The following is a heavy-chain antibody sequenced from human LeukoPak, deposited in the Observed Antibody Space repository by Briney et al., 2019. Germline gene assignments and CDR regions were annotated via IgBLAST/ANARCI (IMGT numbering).Heavy chain of an antibody. V-gene: IGHV1-69*01. CDR3: ARLPLDIVVVPAAMGHYYYYGMDV. D-gene: IGHD2-2*01. J-gene: IGHJ6*04. CDR2: IIPIFGTA. Sequence: GSSVKVSCKASGGTFSSYAISWVRQAPGQGLEWVGGIIPIFGTANYAQKFQGRVTITADESTSTDYMELSSLRSEDTAVYYCARLPLDIVVVPAAMGHYYYYGMDVWGKGTTVTVSS. CDR1: GGTFSSYA.